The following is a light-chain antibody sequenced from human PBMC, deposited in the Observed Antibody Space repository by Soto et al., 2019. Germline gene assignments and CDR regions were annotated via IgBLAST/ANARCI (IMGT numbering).Light chain of an antibody. CDR3: QQYNKWPPLT. V-gene: IGKV3-15*01. Sequence: EVVMTQSPATQPVSPGERATLSCRASQSVGTNLAWYQQKPGQAPRLLIYGASTRATGIPARFSGSGSGTEFTLTISSLQSEDLAVYYCQQYNKWPPLTFGGGTKVEIK. CDR1: QSVGTN. CDR2: GAS. J-gene: IGKJ4*01.